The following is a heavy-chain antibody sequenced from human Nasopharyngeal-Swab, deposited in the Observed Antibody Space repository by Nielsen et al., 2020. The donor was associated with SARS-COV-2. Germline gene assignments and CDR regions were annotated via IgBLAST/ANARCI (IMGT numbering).Heavy chain of an antibody. D-gene: IGHD2-2*01. J-gene: IGHJ6*02. CDR2: INPGSGGT. CDR1: GYTFNNYY. CDR3: ARRGRCSGSSCDMDV. Sequence: ASVQVSCKASGYTFNNYYIHWVRQAPGQELEWMGMINPGSGGTTYAQKFQGRVTMTRDTSTSTVFMDLSSLRSEDTAVYYCARRGRCSGSSCDMDVWGQGTTVTVSS. V-gene: IGHV1-46*02.